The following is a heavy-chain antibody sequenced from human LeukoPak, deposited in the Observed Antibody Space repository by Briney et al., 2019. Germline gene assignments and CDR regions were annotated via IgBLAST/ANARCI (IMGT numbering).Heavy chain of an antibody. J-gene: IGHJ3*02. V-gene: IGHV3-23*01. CDR3: ASSFTVSSGWYLGAFDI. Sequence: PGGSLRLSCAASGFTFSSYAMNWVRQAPGKGLEWVSSISDTDDSTYDADSVKGRFSISGDNSKNTLYLQMNSLRAEDTAVYYCASSFTVSSGWYLGAFDIWGQGTMVTVSS. D-gene: IGHD6-19*01. CDR1: GFTFSSYA. CDR2: ISDTDDST.